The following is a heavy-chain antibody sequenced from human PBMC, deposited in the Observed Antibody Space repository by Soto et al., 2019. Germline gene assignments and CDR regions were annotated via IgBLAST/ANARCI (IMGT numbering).Heavy chain of an antibody. CDR2: VHNSGDT. D-gene: IGHD3-10*01. Sequence: PSETLSLTCTVSGGSITNYFWSWIRQPPGKGLEWVGYVHNSGDTKYNPSLKSRVTISVDTSKNQFSLRLTSVTAADAAVYYCASAYYYGSGSHPYYFYGMDVWGQGTTVTVSS. CDR3: ASAYYYGSGSHPYYFYGMDV. J-gene: IGHJ6*02. V-gene: IGHV4-59*01. CDR1: GGSITNYF.